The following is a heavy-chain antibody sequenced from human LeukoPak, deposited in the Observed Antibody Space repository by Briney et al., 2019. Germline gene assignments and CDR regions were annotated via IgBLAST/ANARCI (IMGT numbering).Heavy chain of an antibody. D-gene: IGHD1-26*01. Sequence: ASVKVSCKASGYTFNTYGITWVRQAPGQGLEWMGWISGYNGKTKYAQKLQDRVTMTTDTSTTTAYMELRSLTSDDTAVYYCARVGSGSYGVNWFDPWGQGTLVTVSS. CDR2: ISGYNGKT. V-gene: IGHV1-18*01. J-gene: IGHJ5*02. CDR3: ARVGSGSYGVNWFDP. CDR1: GYTFNTYG.